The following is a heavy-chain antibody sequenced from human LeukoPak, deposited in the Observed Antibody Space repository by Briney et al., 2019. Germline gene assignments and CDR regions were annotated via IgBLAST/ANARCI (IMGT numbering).Heavy chain of an antibody. V-gene: IGHV3-11*01. CDR2: ISSSGSTI. CDR1: GFTFSDYY. J-gene: IGHJ4*02. D-gene: IGHD6-13*01. CDR3: ARDRPYGYSSSWYDY. Sequence: GGSLRLSCAASGFTFSDYYMSWIRQAPGKGLEWVSYISSSGSTIYYADSVKGRFTISRDNAKNSLYLQMNSLRAEDTAVYYCARDRPYGYSSSWYDYWGQGTLVTVSS.